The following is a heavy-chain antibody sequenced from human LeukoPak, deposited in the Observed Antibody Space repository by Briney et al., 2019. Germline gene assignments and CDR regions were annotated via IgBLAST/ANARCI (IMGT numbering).Heavy chain of an antibody. Sequence: PGGSLRLSCTASGFTFEDYGMSWVRHAPGKGLEWISGINWSGRSTGYADSVKGQFTISRDNAKNSLYLQMHSLRAEDTAFYYCARASYSNSWYYFEYWGQGILVTVSS. V-gene: IGHV3-20*04. CDR2: INWSGRST. J-gene: IGHJ4*02. D-gene: IGHD6-13*01. CDR3: ARASYSNSWYYFEY. CDR1: GFTFEDYG.